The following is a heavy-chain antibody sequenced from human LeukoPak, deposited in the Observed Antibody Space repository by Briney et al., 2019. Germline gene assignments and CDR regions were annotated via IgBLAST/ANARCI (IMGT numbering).Heavy chain of an antibody. CDR2: IYYTGST. CDR3: ARAFSSGWYPYSIGGLWFDY. J-gene: IGHJ4*02. V-gene: IGHV4-59*01. CDR1: GGSISSDY. Sequence: SGTLSLTRTVSGGSISSDYWSCIRQPPGKGVEWMGNIYYTGSTNYNPSPKSRVTISVGPSKNQFSLKLSSVTAADTAVYYCARAFSSGWYPYSIGGLWFDYWGQGTLVTVSS. D-gene: IGHD6-19*01.